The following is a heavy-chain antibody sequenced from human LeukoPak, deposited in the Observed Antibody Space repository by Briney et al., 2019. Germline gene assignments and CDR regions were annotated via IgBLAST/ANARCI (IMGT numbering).Heavy chain of an antibody. D-gene: IGHD2-15*01. CDR3: ARDRPTGASRLFVVQ. CDR2: MSSGGTYL. V-gene: IGHV3-21*04. Sequence: GGSLRLSCTASGLTFSSYAMTWVRQAPGKGLEWVSSMSSGGTYLYYADSVRGRFTISRDNAKNSLYLVMKSLRAEDTATYFCARDRPTGASRLFVVQWGQGTLVSVSS. CDR1: GLTFSSYA. J-gene: IGHJ4*02.